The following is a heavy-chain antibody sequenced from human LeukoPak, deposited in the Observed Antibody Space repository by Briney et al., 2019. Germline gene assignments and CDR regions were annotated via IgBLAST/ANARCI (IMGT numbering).Heavy chain of an antibody. CDR1: GCSVSSGYY. J-gene: IGHJ4*02. CDR3: ARNKTSGALDY. CDR2: IYNSGST. V-gene: IGHV4-38-2*01. D-gene: IGHD1/OR15-1a*01. Sequence: SETLSLTCAVFGCSVSSGYYWGWLRQPPGKGLEWIGSIYNSGSTYYNPSLKSRVTISVDTSKNQFSLKLTSVTAADTAVYYCARNKTSGALDYWGQGTLVTVSS.